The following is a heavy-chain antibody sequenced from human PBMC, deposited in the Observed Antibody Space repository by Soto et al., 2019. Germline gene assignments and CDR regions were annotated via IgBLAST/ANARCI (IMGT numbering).Heavy chain of an antibody. J-gene: IGHJ6*02. D-gene: IGHD3-3*01. CDR1: GGSISSYY. CDR2: IYYSGST. CDR3: ARVSPVAPGPWSGMDV. Sequence: QVQLQESGPGLVKPSETLSLTCTVSGGSISSYYWSWIRQPPGKGLEWIGYIYYSGSTNYNPSLKSRVTISVDTSMNQFSLKLSSVTAADTAVYYCARVSPVAPGPWSGMDVWGQGTTVTVSS. V-gene: IGHV4-59*01.